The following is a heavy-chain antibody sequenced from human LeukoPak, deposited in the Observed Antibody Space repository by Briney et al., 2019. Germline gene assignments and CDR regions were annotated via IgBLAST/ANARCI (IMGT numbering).Heavy chain of an antibody. D-gene: IGHD1-26*01. J-gene: IGHJ4*02. Sequence: GGSLRLSCAASGLTFSNYAMSWVRQAPGKGLEWVSGISGSAGSTYYADSVKGRFTISRDNSKNTLYLQMNSLTDDDTAVYYCAKKWGVGTTTLDYFDYWAREPWSPSPQ. CDR2: ISGSAGST. CDR1: GLTFSNYA. CDR3: AKKWGVGTTTLDYFDY. V-gene: IGHV3-23*01.